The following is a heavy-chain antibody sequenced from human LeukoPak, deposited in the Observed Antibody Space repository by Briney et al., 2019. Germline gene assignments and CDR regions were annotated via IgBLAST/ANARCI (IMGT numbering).Heavy chain of an antibody. D-gene: IGHD4-17*01. CDR3: ATVLTTVTRFDY. J-gene: IGHJ4*02. Sequence: ASVKVSCKVSGYTLTELSMHWVRQAPGKGLEWMGGFGPEDGETIYAQKFQGRVTMTEDTSTDTAYMELSSLRSEDTAVYYCATVLTTVTRFDYWGQGTLVTVSS. CDR2: FGPEDGET. V-gene: IGHV1-24*01. CDR1: GYTLTELS.